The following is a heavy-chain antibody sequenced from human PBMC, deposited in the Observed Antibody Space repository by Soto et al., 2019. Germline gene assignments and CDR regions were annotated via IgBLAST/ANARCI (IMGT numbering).Heavy chain of an antibody. V-gene: IGHV3-48*01. CDR3: VRDAEWAVDV. CDR1: GFTFRRYA. Sequence: EEQLVESGGGLVQPRRSLRISCAASGFTFRRYAMNWVRQAPGKGLEWVSYISVGGGSIFYADSVKGRFTIYRDDAQNSVYLHMTARRLEETALYYCVRDAEWAVDVWGQRTMVIVSS. D-gene: IGHD3-3*01. J-gene: IGHJ3*01. CDR2: ISVGGGSI.